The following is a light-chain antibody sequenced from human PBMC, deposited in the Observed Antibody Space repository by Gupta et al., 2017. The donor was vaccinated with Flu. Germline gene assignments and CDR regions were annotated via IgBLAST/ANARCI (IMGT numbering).Light chain of an antibody. V-gene: IGLV1-40*01. CDR3: QSYDNSLTAWV. CDR1: RSNIGAGVD. J-gene: IGLJ3*02. CDR2: GGS. Sequence: QSVLAPPPSVSGAPGPPVTISCTGTRSNIGAGVDPRWYQHLPGAAPKLLIFGGSNRPSGVPDRFSGSQSGTSGSLAITGLQAEDEGDYYCQSYDNSLTAWVFGGGTKLTVL.